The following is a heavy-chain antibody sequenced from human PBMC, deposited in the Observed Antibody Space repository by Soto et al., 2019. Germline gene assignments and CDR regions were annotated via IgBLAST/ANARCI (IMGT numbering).Heavy chain of an antibody. V-gene: IGHV5-51*01. CDR1: GYRFANYW. CDR3: ARFPSGRDPNWFDP. CDR2: IYPDDSDT. D-gene: IGHD1-26*01. Sequence: PGESLKISCKASGYRFANYWIGWVRQMPGKGLELMGIIYPDDSDTRYSPSFQGQVTISADKPITTAYLQWSSLKASDTAMYYCARFPSGRDPNWFDPWGQGTLVTVSS. J-gene: IGHJ5*02.